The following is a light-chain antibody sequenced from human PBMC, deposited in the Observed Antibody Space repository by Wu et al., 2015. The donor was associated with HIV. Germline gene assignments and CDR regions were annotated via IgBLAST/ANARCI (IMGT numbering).Light chain of an antibody. J-gene: IGKJ3*01. V-gene: IGKV3-20*01. Sequence: DIVLTQSPATLSLSPGERATLSCRASESVNVYLAWFLQKPGQAPRLLIYDGSTRATGIPARFSGSVSGTXFTLTISRLEPEDFAVYYCHQYGSSPESFGPGTKVDIK. CDR2: DGS. CDR1: ESVNVY. CDR3: HQYGSSPES.